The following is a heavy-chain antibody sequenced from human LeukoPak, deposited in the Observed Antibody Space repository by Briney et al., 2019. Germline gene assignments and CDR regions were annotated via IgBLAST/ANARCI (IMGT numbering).Heavy chain of an antibody. J-gene: IGHJ4*02. CDR3: ARRTYYYGSGSYRPLTNYFDY. CDR2: INHRGST. CDR1: GGSFSGYY. V-gene: IGHV4-34*01. D-gene: IGHD3-10*01. Sequence: SETLSLTCAVYGGSFSGYYWNWIRQPPGKGLEWIGEINHRGSTNYNPSLKSRATISVDTSKNQFSLKLSSVTAADTAVYYCARRTYYYGSGSYRPLTNYFDYWGQGTLATVSS.